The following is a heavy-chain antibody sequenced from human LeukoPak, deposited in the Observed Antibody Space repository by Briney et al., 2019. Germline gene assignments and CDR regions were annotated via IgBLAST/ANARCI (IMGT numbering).Heavy chain of an antibody. V-gene: IGHV1-69*13. Sequence: SVKVSCKASGYTFTGYYMHWVRQAPGQGLEWMGGIIPIFGTANYAQKFQGRVTITADESTSTAYMELSSLRSEDTAVYYCASLMTTVIRYYYYMDVWGKGTTVTVSS. J-gene: IGHJ6*03. D-gene: IGHD4-17*01. CDR3: ASLMTTVIRYYYYMDV. CDR2: IIPIFGTA. CDR1: GYTFTGYY.